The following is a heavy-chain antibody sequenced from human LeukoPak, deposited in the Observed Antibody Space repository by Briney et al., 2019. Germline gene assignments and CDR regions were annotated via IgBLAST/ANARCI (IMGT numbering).Heavy chain of an antibody. J-gene: IGHJ4*02. CDR1: GGSISSYY. D-gene: IGHD6-13*01. CDR2: IYYSGST. Sequence: PSETLSLTCTVSGGSISSYYWSWIRQPPGKGLEWIGYIYYSGSTNYNPSLKSRVTISVDTSKNQFSLKLSSVTAADTAVYYCARSGDSSSWPHQIDYWGQGTLVTVSS. V-gene: IGHV4-59*01. CDR3: ARSGDSSSWPHQIDY.